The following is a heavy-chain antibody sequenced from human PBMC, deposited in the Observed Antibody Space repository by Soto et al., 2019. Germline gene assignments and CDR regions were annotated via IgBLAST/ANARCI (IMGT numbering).Heavy chain of an antibody. CDR1: GGSISSYY. J-gene: IGHJ4*02. D-gene: IGHD3-10*01. CDR2: MYNSGSI. V-gene: IGHV4-59*08. CDR3: ASMGYHYGSGSYPLDY. Sequence: SETLSLTCTVSGGSISSYYWTWIRQPPGKGLEWIGFMYNSGSILYNPSLKSRVTISLDTSKNQFSLNLRSVTAADTAVYYCASMGYHYGSGSYPLDYWGQGTLVTVSS.